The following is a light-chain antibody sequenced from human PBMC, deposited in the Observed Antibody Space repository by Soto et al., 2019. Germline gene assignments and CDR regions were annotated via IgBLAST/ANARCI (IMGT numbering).Light chain of an antibody. CDR3: QQSYSSPLT. Sequence: IQMTQAPACLSASGGLAYVYSCLASETIARYLNWYQSKPGKAPRLLISGASSLQSGVPSRFSGSYSGTDFTLTISSLQPEDFATYYCQQSYSSPLTFGGGTKADIK. CDR1: ETIARY. V-gene: IGKV1-39*01. J-gene: IGKJ4*01. CDR2: GAS.